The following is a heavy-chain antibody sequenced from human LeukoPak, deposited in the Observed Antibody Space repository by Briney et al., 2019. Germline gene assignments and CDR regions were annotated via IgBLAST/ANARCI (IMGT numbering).Heavy chain of an antibody. CDR3: ARDYQGEMAIIRDGFDI. J-gene: IGHJ3*02. CDR2: MYTSGTT. D-gene: IGHD5-24*01. Sequence: SETLSLTCTVSGGSISTYYWSWIRQPAGKGLEWIGRMYTSGTTKYNPSLKSRVTMSVDTSNNQFSLKVSSVTAADTAVYYCARDYQGEMAIIRDGFDIWGQGTMVTVSS. CDR1: GGSISTYY. V-gene: IGHV4-4*07.